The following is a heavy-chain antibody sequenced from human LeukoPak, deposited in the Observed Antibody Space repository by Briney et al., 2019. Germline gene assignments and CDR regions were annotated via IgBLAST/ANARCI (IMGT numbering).Heavy chain of an antibody. CDR2: IKEGGSQI. CDR3: AGSSGWLFDY. D-gene: IGHD6-19*01. J-gene: IGHJ4*02. CDR1: GFSFSNYW. Sequence: GGSLRLSCVGTGFSFSNYWMNWVRQAPGKGLEWVANIKEGGSQIYYVDSVKGRFTISRDNAKNSVYLQMNSLRAEDTAVYYCAGSSGWLFDYWGQGTLVAVSS. V-gene: IGHV3-7*01.